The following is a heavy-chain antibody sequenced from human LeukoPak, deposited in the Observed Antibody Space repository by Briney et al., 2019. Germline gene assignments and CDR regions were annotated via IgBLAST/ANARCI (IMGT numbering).Heavy chain of an antibody. CDR1: GFPFSIYW. CDR2: IKQDGSKK. Sequence: GGSLRLSCAASGFPFSIYWMTWVRQAPGKGLEWVANIKQDGSKKYYVDSVKGRFIISRDNAKNSLYLQMNSLRAEDTAMYYCVCYSDGWYKACWGQGTLVTVSS. V-gene: IGHV3-7*01. CDR3: VCYSDGWYKAC. D-gene: IGHD6-19*01. J-gene: IGHJ4*02.